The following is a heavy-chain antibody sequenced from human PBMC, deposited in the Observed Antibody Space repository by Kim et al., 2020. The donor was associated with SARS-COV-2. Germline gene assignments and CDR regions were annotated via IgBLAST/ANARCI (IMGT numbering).Heavy chain of an antibody. D-gene: IGHD3-10*01. Sequence: PALKSRVTMSVDTSKNQFSLKLSSVTAADTAVYYCARGNPGYYYYYMDVWGKGTTVTVSS. J-gene: IGHJ6*03. CDR3: ARGNPGYYYYYMDV. V-gene: IGHV4-4*07.